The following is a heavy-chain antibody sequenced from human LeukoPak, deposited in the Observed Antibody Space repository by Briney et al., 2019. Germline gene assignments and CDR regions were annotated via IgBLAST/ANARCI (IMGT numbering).Heavy chain of an antibody. V-gene: IGHV3-30*18. D-gene: IGHD3-22*01. Sequence: GGSLRLSCAASGSTFSSYWMHWVRQAPGKGLEWVAVISYDGSNKYYADSVKGRFTISRDNSKNTLYLQMNSLRAEDTAVYYCAKNRSITMIVVAYDYWGQGTLVTVSS. CDR1: GSTFSSYW. CDR3: AKNRSITMIVVAYDY. J-gene: IGHJ4*02. CDR2: ISYDGSNK.